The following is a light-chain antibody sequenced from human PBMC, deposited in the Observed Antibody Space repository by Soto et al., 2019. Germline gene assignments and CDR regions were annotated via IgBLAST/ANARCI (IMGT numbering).Light chain of an antibody. CDR3: GTWDSSLSAV. CDR1: SSNIGNNY. V-gene: IGLV1-51*01. Sequence: QSVLTQPPSVSAAPGQKVTISCSGSSSNIGNNYVSWYQQLPGTAPKLLIYNNNQRPSGIPDRFSGSKSGTSATLGINGLQTGDEADYYCGTWDSSLSAVFGGGTQLTVL. CDR2: NNN. J-gene: IGLJ7*01.